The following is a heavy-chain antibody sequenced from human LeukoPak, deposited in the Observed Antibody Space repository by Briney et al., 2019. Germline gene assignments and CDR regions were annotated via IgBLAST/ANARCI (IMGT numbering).Heavy chain of an antibody. J-gene: IGHJ6*03. Sequence: ASVKVSCKASGYTFTGYYMHWVRQAPGQGLEWMGWINPNSGGTNYAQKFQGRVTMTRDTSISTAYMELSRLRSDNTAVYYCARVPYYASGRRPYFYYYMDVWSKGTTVTISS. CDR3: ARVPYYASGRRPYFYYYMDV. CDR2: INPNSGGT. V-gene: IGHV1-2*02. D-gene: IGHD3-10*01. CDR1: GYTFTGYY.